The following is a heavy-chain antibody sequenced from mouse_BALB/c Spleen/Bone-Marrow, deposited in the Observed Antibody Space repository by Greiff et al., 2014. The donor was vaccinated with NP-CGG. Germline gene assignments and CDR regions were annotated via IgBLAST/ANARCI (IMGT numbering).Heavy chain of an antibody. V-gene: IGHV2-6-7*01. J-gene: IGHJ4*01. CDR3: DRELRHYAMDY. CDR2: IWGDGST. CDR1: GFSLTGYG. Sequence: VQLVESGPGLVAPSQSLSITCTVSGFSLTGYGVNWVRQPPGKGLEWLGMIWGDGSTDYNSALKSRLNIIKDNTKSQVFLKMNSLQTDAAARYYCDRELRHYAMDYWGQGTSVTVSS.